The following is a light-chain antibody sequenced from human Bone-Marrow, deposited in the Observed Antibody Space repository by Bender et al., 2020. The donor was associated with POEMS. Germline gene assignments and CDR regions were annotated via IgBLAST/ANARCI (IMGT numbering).Light chain of an antibody. CDR3: CSYMGSYTYV. J-gene: IGLJ1*01. Sequence: QSALTQPASVSGSPGQSISISCTGTSDDVGTYTLVSWYQHFPGKAPKLIIYDVIQRPSGVSNRFSASKSGNTASLTISGLQAEDEADYYCCSYMGSYTYVFGTGTKVTVL. V-gene: IGLV2-23*02. CDR1: SDDVGTYTL. CDR2: DVI.